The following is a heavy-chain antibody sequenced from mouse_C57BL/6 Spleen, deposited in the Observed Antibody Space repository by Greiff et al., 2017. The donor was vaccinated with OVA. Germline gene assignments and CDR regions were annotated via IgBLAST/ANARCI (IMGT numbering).Heavy chain of an antibody. V-gene: IGHV1-82*01. CDR2: IYPGDGDT. D-gene: IGHD2-4*01. CDR3: ARRGAYDYDFDY. Sequence: VQLQQSGPELVKPGASVKISCKASGYAFSSSWMNWVKQRPGKGLEWIGRIYPGDGDTNYNGKFKGKATLTADKSSSTAYMQLSSLTSEDSAVYCCARRGAYDYDFDYWGQGTTLTVSS. J-gene: IGHJ2*01. CDR1: GYAFSSSW.